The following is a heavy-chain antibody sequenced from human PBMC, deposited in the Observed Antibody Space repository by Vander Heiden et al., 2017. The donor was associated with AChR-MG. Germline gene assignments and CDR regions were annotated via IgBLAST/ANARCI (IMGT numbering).Heavy chain of an antibody. J-gene: IGHJ2*01. V-gene: IGHV3-7*04. D-gene: IGHD2-2*02. CDR2: IKQDGSEK. CDR1: GLTFRSSW. CDR3: ARGGYCSSTSCYTVYWYFDL. Sequence: EVQLVESGGGLVQPGGSLRLSCAASGLTFRSSWMSGVRQAPGKGLEWVANIKQDGSEKYYVDSVKGRFTISRDNAKNSLYLQMNSLRAEDTAVYYCARGGYCSSTSCYTVYWYFDLWGRGTLVTVSS.